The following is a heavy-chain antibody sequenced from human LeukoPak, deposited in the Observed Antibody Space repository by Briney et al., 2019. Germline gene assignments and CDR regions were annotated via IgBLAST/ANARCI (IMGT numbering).Heavy chain of an antibody. D-gene: IGHD1-26*01. CDR3: ATDVREY. CDR2: IWYDGSDK. Sequence: GGSLRLSCAASGINFSNYGMHWVRQAPGKGLEWVAVIWYDGSDKYYADSVKGRFTISRDNSKNTLYLQMNSLRAEDTAVYYCATDVREYWGQGTLVTVSS. J-gene: IGHJ4*02. V-gene: IGHV3-33*01. CDR1: GINFSNYG.